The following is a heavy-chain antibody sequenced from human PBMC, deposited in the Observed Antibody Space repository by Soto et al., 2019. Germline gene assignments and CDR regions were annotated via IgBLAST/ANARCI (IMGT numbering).Heavy chain of an antibody. Sequence: SETLSLTCAVYGGSFSGYYWSWIRQPPGKGLEWIGEINHSGSNNYNPSLKSRVTISVDTSKNQFSLKLSSVTAADTAVYYCARGPQYYDFWSGYNWFDPWGQGTLVPVSS. CDR2: INHSGSN. CDR1: GGSFSGYY. CDR3: ARGPQYYDFWSGYNWFDP. D-gene: IGHD3-3*01. V-gene: IGHV4-34*01. J-gene: IGHJ5*02.